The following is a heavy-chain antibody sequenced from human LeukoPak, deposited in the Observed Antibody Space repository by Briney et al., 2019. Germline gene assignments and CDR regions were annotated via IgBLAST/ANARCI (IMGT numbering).Heavy chain of an antibody. Sequence: SETLSLTCAVYGVSFSDYYWTWIRQPPGKGLEWIGSIYYSGSTYYNPSLKSRVTISVDTSKNQFSLKLNSVTAADTAVYYCARVGRGYLRHFDYWGQGTLVTVSS. V-gene: IGHV4-34*01. CDR2: IYYSGST. J-gene: IGHJ4*02. CDR1: GVSFSDYY. CDR3: ARVGRGYLRHFDY. D-gene: IGHD6-25*01.